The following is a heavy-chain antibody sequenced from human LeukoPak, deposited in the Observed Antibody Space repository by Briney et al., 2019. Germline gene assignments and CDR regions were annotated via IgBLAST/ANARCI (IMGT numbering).Heavy chain of an antibody. J-gene: IGHJ6*03. D-gene: IGHD5-24*01. CDR1: GFTFNNYA. V-gene: IGHV3-23*01. Sequence: GGSLRLSCAASGFTFNNYAMSWVRQAPGKGLEWVSAISGSGGTTYYADSVKGRFTISRDNSKNSLYLQMNSLRAEDTALYYCARVRDGYYYYYYMDVWGKGTTVTVSS. CDR3: ARVRDGYYYYYYMDV. CDR2: ISGSGGTT.